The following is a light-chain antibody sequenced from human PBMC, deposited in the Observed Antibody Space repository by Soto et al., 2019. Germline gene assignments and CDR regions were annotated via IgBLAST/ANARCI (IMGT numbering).Light chain of an antibody. CDR2: RDN. V-gene: IGLV1-44*01. CDR1: SSNIGSNT. J-gene: IGLJ1*01. CDR3: AAWDGSLKGYV. Sequence: QSVLTQPPSTSGTPGQRVTISRSGSSSNIGSNTVNWYQQLPGTAPKLLIYRDNQRPSGVPDRFSGSKSGTSASLAISGLQSEDEADYYCAAWDGSLKGYVFGTGTKVTVL.